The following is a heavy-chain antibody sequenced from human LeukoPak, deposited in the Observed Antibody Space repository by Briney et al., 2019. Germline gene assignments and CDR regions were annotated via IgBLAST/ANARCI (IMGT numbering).Heavy chain of an antibody. CDR2: IYSGGST. V-gene: IGHV3-66*01. Sequence: PGGSPRLSCAASGFTVSSNYMNWVRQAPGKGLEWVSVIYSGGSTYYADSVKGRFTISRDNSKNTLYLQMNSLRAEDTAVYYCARDWGCTDTRCYLGMDVWGQGTTVTVSS. D-gene: IGHD2-2*01. CDR3: ARDWGCTDTRCYLGMDV. CDR1: GFTVSSNY. J-gene: IGHJ6*02.